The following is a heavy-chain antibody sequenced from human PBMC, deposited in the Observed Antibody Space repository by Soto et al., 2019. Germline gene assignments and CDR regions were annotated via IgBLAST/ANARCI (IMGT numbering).Heavy chain of an antibody. J-gene: IGHJ5*02. D-gene: IGHD3-10*01. V-gene: IGHV3-23*01. CDR3: AKELSVWFGESNWFDP. Sequence: GGSLRLSCAASGFTFSSYAMSWVRQTPGKGLEWVAAISGSGGSTYYADSVKGRFTISRDYSKNTLYLQMNSLRAEDTAVYYCAKELSVWFGESNWFDPWGPGTLVTVSS. CDR1: GFTFSSYA. CDR2: ISGSGGST.